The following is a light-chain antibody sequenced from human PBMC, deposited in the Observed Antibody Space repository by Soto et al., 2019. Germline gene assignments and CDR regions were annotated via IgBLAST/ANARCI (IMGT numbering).Light chain of an antibody. CDR2: GAS. Sequence: QIIQSPSAVSAFLADSVTLRCRASHGISSLAWYQHKPGRAPKLLIFGASSLQRGIPSRYSGSGPGTDFTLTISSLLPEDFATYYFQQSYTTPLTFGQGTKVDIK. J-gene: IGKJ1*01. V-gene: IGKV1-12*01. CDR1: HGISS. CDR3: QQSYTTPLT.